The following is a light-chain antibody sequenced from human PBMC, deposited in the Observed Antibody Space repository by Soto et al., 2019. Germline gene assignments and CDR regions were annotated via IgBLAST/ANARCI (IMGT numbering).Light chain of an antibody. CDR1: QSVSSY. CDR2: DAF. J-gene: IGKJ4*01. CDR3: QQRSSWPLT. Sequence: EIVLTQSPATLSLSPGERATLSCRASQSVSSYLVWYQQKPGQAPRLLIFDAFNRATGIPARFSGSGSGTDFTLTISSREPEDFAVYFCQQRSSWPLTIGGGTKVEIK. V-gene: IGKV3-11*01.